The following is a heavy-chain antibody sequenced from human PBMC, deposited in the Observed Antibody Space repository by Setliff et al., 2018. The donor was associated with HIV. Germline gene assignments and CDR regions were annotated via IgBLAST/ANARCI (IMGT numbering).Heavy chain of an antibody. CDR2: INAGSGNT. CDR1: GYTFTTYA. J-gene: IGHJ4*02. CDR3: ARGPRGGSSLDY. D-gene: IGHD6-6*01. V-gene: IGHV1-3*01. Sequence: ASVKVSCKASGYTFTTYAIHWVRQAPGQSLEWMGWINAGSGNTKYSQNFQGRVTITRDTSISTAYMELSRLRSDDTAVYYCARGPRGGSSLDYWGQGTLVTVSS.